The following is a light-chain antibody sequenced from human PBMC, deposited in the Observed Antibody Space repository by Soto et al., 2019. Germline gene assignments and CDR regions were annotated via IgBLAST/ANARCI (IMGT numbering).Light chain of an antibody. V-gene: IGKV3-20*01. CDR3: QQYGSSPLT. CDR1: QSVSSSY. CDR2: GAT. J-gene: IGKJ4*01. Sequence: EIVLTQSPGTLSLSPGERATLSCRAIQSVSSSYLAWSQKNPGQAPRLLIYGATSRATGIPDRFSGSGSGTDFTLTISRLEPEDFAVYYCQQYGSSPLTFGGGTKVEIK.